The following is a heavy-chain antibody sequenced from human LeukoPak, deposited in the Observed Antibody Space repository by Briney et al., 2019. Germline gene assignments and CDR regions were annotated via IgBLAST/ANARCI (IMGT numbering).Heavy chain of an antibody. V-gene: IGHV3-21*01. D-gene: IGHD3-16*02. J-gene: IGHJ4*02. CDR3: AREGDDYVWGSYRYREFDY. Sequence: TGGSLRLSCAASGFTFGSYSMNWVRQAPGKGLEWVSSISSSSSYIYYADSVKGRFTISRDNSKNTLYLQMNSLRAEDTAVYYCAREGDDYVWGSYRYREFDYWGQGTLVTVSS. CDR1: GFTFGSYS. CDR2: ISSSSSYI.